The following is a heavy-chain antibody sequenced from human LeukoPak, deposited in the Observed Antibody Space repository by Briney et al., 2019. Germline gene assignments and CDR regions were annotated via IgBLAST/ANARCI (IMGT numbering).Heavy chain of an antibody. CDR3: ARTRGLSPSYYFDY. Sequence: GGSLRLSCAASGFTVSSNYMSWARQAPGKGLEWVSVIYSGGSTYYADSVKGRFTISRDNSKNTLYLQMNSLRAEDTAVYYCARTRGLSPSYYFDYWGQGTLVTVSS. CDR1: GFTVSSNY. D-gene: IGHD2-15*01. V-gene: IGHV3-66*01. CDR2: IYSGGST. J-gene: IGHJ4*02.